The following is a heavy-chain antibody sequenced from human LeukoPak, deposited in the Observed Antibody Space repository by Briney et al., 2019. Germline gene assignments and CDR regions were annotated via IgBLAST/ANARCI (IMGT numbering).Heavy chain of an antibody. Sequence: GGSLRLSCAASGFTFSSYAMSWVRQAPGKGLEWVSAISGSGGSTYYADSVKGRFTISRDNSKNTLYLQMNGLRAEDTAVYYCANLPPGIAVAGTARDYWGQGTLVTVSS. D-gene: IGHD6-19*01. CDR3: ANLPPGIAVAGTARDY. CDR2: ISGSGGST. V-gene: IGHV3-23*01. J-gene: IGHJ4*02. CDR1: GFTFSSYA.